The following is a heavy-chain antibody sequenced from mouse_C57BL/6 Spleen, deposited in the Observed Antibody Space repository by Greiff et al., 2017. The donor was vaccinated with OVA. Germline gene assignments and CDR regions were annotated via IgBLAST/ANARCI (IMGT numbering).Heavy chain of an antibody. J-gene: IGHJ4*01. CDR3: TREDY. CDR1: GFTFRDAW. CDR2: IRNKANNHAT. Sequence: EVKVVESGGGLVQPGGSMKLSCAASGFTFRDAWMDWVRQSPETGLEWVAEIRNKANNHATYYAESVKGRFTISRDDSKSSVYLQRNSLRAEDTGIYYCTREDYWGQGTSVTVSS. V-gene: IGHV6-6*01.